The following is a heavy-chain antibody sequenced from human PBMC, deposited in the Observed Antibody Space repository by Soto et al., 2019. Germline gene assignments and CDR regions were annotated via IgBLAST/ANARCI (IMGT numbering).Heavy chain of an antibody. CDR3: AKEGSHNFDY. J-gene: IGHJ4*02. CDR2: IKQDGSEK. D-gene: IGHD1-26*01. CDR1: GFTFSSYW. Sequence: LRLSCAASGFTFSSYWMSWVRQAPGKGLEWVANIKQDGSEKYYAESVKGRFTISRDNAKNSLYLQMNSLRDEDTAVYYCAKEGSHNFDYWGQGTLVTVSS. V-gene: IGHV3-7*01.